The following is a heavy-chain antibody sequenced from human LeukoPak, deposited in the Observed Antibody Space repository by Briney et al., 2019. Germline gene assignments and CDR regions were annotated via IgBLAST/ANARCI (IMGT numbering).Heavy chain of an antibody. J-gene: IGHJ4*02. V-gene: IGHV3-48*02. Sequence: GGSLGLSCAASGFTFSSYSMNWVRQAPGKGLEWVSYISSSSSTIYYADSVKGRFTISRDNAKNSLYLQMNSLRDEDTAVYYCARGGYDILTGYRRFDYWGQGTLVTVSS. CDR1: GFTFSSYS. D-gene: IGHD3-9*01. CDR3: ARGGYDILTGYRRFDY. CDR2: ISSSSSTI.